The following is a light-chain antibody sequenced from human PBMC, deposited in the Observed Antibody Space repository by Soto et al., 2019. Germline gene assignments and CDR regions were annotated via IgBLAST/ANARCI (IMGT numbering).Light chain of an antibody. CDR1: QSINLY. Sequence: IQLTQSPSSLSASVGDSVTVTCRASQSINLYLNWYQQKPGKAPTLLIYGASTLQSGVPSRFSGGGSRTDFTPTISSLQTEDFATYYCQQSYRSPYTFGQGTKLEI. CDR2: GAS. J-gene: IGKJ2*01. CDR3: QQSYRSPYT. V-gene: IGKV1-39*01.